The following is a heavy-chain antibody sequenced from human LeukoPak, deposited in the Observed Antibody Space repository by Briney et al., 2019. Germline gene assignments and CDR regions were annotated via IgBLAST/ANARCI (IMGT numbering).Heavy chain of an antibody. CDR3: ARDAGYCSGGSCYPGQFDY. Sequence: SGGSLRLSCAASGFTFSSYWMSWVRQAPGKGLEWVANIKQDGSEKYYVDSAKGRFTISRDNAKNSLYLQMNSLRAEDTAVYYCARDAGYCSGGSCYPGQFDYWGQGTLVTVSS. D-gene: IGHD2-15*01. CDR2: IKQDGSEK. V-gene: IGHV3-7*01. CDR1: GFTFSSYW. J-gene: IGHJ4*02.